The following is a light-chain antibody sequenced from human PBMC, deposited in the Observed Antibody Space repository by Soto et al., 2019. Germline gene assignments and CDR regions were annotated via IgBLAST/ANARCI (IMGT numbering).Light chain of an antibody. V-gene: IGKV3-11*01. CDR2: DAS. Sequence: SPGERATLSCRASQSVSSYLAWYQQKPGQAPRLLXXDASXXATGIPARFSGSGSGTDFTLTISSLEPEDFAVYYCQQRSNWLTFGGGTKVEIK. CDR3: QQRSNWLT. J-gene: IGKJ4*01. CDR1: QSVSSY.